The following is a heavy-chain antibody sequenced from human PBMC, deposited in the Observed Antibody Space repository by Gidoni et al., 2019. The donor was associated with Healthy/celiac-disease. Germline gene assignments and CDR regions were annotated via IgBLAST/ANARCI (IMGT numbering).Heavy chain of an antibody. Sequence: QVQLLQSGAEVKKPGASVKVSCKASGYTFTSYYMHWVRQAPGQGLEWMGIINPSGGSTSYAQKFQGRVTMTRDTSTSTVYMELSSLRSEDTAVYYCARDPGPYGDYGGGYYFDYWGQGTLVTVSS. CDR1: GYTFTSYY. CDR3: ARDPGPYGDYGGGYYFDY. V-gene: IGHV1-46*01. CDR2: INPSGGST. D-gene: IGHD4-17*01. J-gene: IGHJ4*02.